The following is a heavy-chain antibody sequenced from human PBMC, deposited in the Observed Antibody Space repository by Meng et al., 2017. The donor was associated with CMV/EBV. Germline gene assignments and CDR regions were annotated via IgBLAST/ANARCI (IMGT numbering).Heavy chain of an antibody. CDR2: IIPILGIA. Sequence: SVKVSCKASGGTFSSYAISWVRQAPGQGLEWMGGIIPILGIANYAQKFQGRVTITADKSTSTAYMELSSLRSEDTAVYYCASWKWELLRGVAFDIWGQGTMVTVSS. CDR3: ASWKWELLRGVAFDI. J-gene: IGHJ3*02. V-gene: IGHV1-69*10. D-gene: IGHD1-26*01. CDR1: GGTFSSYA.